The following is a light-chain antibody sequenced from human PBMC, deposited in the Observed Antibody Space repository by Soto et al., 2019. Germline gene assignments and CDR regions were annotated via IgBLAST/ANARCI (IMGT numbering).Light chain of an antibody. CDR2: KAS. CDR3: QQYNDNWT. CDR1: QSISSW. V-gene: IGKV1-5*03. J-gene: IGKJ1*01. Sequence: DIQMTQSPSTLSASVGDRVTITCRASQSISSWLAWYQQKPGTAPKLLIYKASTLQTGFPSRFSGSGSGTEFTLTISSLQPDDFATYYCQQYNDNWTFGQGTKV.